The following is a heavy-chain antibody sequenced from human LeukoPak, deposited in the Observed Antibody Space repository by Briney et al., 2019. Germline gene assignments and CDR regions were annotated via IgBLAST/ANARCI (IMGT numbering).Heavy chain of an antibody. CDR3: ARVSYSSGWYNWFDP. CDR2: IHTSGST. Sequence: SETLSLTCTVSGGSISSYYWSWIRQPAGKGLEWIGRIHTSGSTNYNPSLKSRVTMSVDTSKNQFSLKLSSVTAADTAVYYCARVSYSSGWYNWFDPWGQGTLVTVSS. J-gene: IGHJ5*02. CDR1: GGSISSYY. V-gene: IGHV4-4*07. D-gene: IGHD6-19*01.